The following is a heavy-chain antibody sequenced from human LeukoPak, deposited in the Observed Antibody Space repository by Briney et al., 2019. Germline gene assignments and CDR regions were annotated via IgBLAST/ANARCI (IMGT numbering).Heavy chain of an antibody. CDR1: GFTFGSYE. CDR2: ISSSGSTI. D-gene: IGHD3-10*02. CDR3: AELGITMIGGV. Sequence: GGSLRLSCAASGFTFGSYEMNWVRQAPGNGLEWVSYISSSGSTIYYADSVKGRFTISRDNAKNSLYLQMNSLRAEDTAVYYCAELGITMIGGVWGKGTTVTISS. V-gene: IGHV3-48*03. J-gene: IGHJ6*04.